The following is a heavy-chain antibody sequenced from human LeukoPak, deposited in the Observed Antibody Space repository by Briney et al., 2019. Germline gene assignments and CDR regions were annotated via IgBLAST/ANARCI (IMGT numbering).Heavy chain of an antibody. Sequence: GASVKVSCKASGYTFTSYDINWVRRATGQGLEWMGWMNPNSGNTGYAQKFQGRVTMTRNTSISTAYMELSSLRSEDTAVYYCARNRGYCSSTSCYQVADYWGQGTLVTVSS. D-gene: IGHD2-2*01. CDR3: ARNRGYCSSTSCYQVADY. CDR1: GYTFTSYD. V-gene: IGHV1-8*01. J-gene: IGHJ4*02. CDR2: MNPNSGNT.